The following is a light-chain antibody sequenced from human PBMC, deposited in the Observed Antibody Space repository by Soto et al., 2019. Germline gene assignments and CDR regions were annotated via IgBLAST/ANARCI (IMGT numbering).Light chain of an antibody. CDR1: HGVSGW. J-gene: IGKJ3*01. Sequence: IQMTQSPSSVSASVGDTVTLSCQTSHGVSGWLAWYQQKPGKAPTLLIYTVSNLKSGVPSRFSGSGSGTDFSLTITILQPEDFATYFCQQGKTFPFTFGPGTKVEVK. CDR2: TVS. CDR3: QQGKTFPFT. V-gene: IGKV1-12*01.